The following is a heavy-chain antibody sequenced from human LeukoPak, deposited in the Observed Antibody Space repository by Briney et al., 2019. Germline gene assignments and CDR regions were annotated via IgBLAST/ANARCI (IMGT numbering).Heavy chain of an antibody. CDR3: ATALKYYYDSSGYYSQYYFDY. D-gene: IGHD3-22*01. CDR1: GYTFTSYY. J-gene: IGHJ4*02. CDR2: INPSGGST. Sequence: ASVKVSCKASGYTFTSYYMHWVRQAPGQGLEWMGIINPSGGSTSYAQKFQGRVTMTEDTSTDTAYMELSSLRSEDTAVYYCATALKYYYDSSGYYSQYYFDYWGQGTLVTVSS. V-gene: IGHV1-46*01.